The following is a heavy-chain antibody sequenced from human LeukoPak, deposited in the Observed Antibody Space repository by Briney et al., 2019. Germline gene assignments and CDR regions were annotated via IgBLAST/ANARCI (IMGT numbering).Heavy chain of an antibody. Sequence: ASVKVSCKTSGYIFSSYGISWVRQAPGQGLEWMGWISAYNGNINYIQKFQGRVTMTTDTSTSTAYMELRSLRSDDTAVYYCARVRAAGRTRDAFDIWGQGTMVTVSS. CDR1: GYIFSSYG. V-gene: IGHV1-18*04. J-gene: IGHJ3*02. CDR2: ISAYNGNI. CDR3: ARVRAAGRTRDAFDI. D-gene: IGHD1-14*01.